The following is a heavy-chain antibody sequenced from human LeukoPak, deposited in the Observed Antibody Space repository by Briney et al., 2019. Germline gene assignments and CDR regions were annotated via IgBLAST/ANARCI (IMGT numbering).Heavy chain of an antibody. J-gene: IGHJ6*03. CDR2: INHSGST. CDR3: ARGYGSGSNYYYYYMDV. V-gene: IGHV4-34*01. Sequence: PSETLSLTCAAYGGSFSGYYWSWIRQPPGKGLEWIGEINHSGSTNYNPSLKSRVTISVDTSKNQFSLKLSSVTAADTAVYYCARGYGSGSNYYYYYMDVWGKGTTVTVSS. CDR1: GGSFSGYY. D-gene: IGHD3-10*01.